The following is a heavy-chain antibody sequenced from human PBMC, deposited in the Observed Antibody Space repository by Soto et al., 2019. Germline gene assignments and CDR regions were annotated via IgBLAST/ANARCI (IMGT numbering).Heavy chain of an antibody. CDR1: EFTLSSYN. D-gene: IGHD6-13*01. Sequence: EVQLVESGGGLVQPGGSLRLSCAASEFTLSSYNMNWVRQAPGKGLEWVSYISGSSDTIYYADSVKGRFTISRDNAKNSLYLQMDNLRDEHTAVYYSATDQGGSTWFVGTSYYFGVAVWGQGTTVTFAS. J-gene: IGHJ6*02. V-gene: IGHV3-48*02. CDR3: ATDQGGSTWFVGTSYYFGVAV. CDR2: ISGSSDTI.